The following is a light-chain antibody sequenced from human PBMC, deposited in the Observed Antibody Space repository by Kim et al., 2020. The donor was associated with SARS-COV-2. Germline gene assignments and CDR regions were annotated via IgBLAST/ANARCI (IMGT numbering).Light chain of an antibody. CDR1: ETVTSTY. Sequence: LSPGERATLACRASETVTSTYLAWYQHKPGQAPRLLIYAASSRATGNPDRFNGSGSGTDFTLTISRLEREDVAVYYCQQYGRSPRNFGQGTKVDIK. J-gene: IGKJ2*01. CDR2: AAS. CDR3: QQYGRSPRN. V-gene: IGKV3-20*01.